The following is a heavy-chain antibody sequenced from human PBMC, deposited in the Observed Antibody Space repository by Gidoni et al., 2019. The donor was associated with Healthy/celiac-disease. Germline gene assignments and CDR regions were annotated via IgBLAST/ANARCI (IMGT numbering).Heavy chain of an antibody. V-gene: IGHV3-9*01. Sequence: VQLVDSRGGLVQPGSSLRLPCGASGFSFDASAMHWVRQAPGKGLEWLSGICWNSGNRDNADSVKRRFTIYKDNAKNALYLQMNILRAENTALYCGAKDIGAPGELHDAFDIWGQGTMVTVSS. D-gene: IGHD3-10*01. CDR3: AKDIGAPGELHDAFDI. J-gene: IGHJ3*02. CDR2: ICWNSGNR. CDR1: GFSFDASA.